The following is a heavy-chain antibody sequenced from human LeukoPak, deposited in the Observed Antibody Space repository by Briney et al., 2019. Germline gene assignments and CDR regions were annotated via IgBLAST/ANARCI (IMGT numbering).Heavy chain of an antibody. D-gene: IGHD5-18*01. Sequence: SETLSLTCTVSGGSLSSYYWSWIRQPPGKGLEWIGYIYYSGSTNYNPSLKSRVTISVDTSKNQFSLKLSSVTAADTAVYYCASVRVYSYYLDYWGQGTLVTVSS. J-gene: IGHJ4*02. CDR2: IYYSGST. V-gene: IGHV4-59*01. CDR3: ASVRVYSYYLDY. CDR1: GGSLSSYY.